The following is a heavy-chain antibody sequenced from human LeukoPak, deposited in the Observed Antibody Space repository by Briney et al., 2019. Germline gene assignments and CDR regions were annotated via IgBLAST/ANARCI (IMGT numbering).Heavy chain of an antibody. Sequence: GGSLRLSCAASGFTVSSNYMSWVRQAPGKGLEWVSVIYSGGSTYYADSVKGRFTISRDNSKNTLYLQMNSLRAEDTAVYYCARPRGGYYASSGLDAFDIWGQGTMVTVSS. CDR2: IYSGGST. D-gene: IGHD3-22*01. J-gene: IGHJ3*02. CDR3: ARPRGGYYASSGLDAFDI. V-gene: IGHV3-66*02. CDR1: GFTVSSNY.